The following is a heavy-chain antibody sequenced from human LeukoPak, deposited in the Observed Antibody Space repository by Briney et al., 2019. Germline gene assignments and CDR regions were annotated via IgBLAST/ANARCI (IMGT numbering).Heavy chain of an antibody. CDR2: ISGSGGST. Sequence: GESLGLSCAASGFTFSSYAMSWVRQAPGKGLEWVSAISGSGGSTYYADSVKGRFTISRDNSKNSLYLQMNSLRAEDTAVYYCARVSAAGADWGQGTLVTVSS. J-gene: IGHJ4*02. V-gene: IGHV3-23*01. CDR1: GFTFSSYA. CDR3: ARVSAAGAD. D-gene: IGHD6-13*01.